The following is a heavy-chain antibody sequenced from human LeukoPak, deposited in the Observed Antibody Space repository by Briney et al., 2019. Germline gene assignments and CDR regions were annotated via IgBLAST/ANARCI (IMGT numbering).Heavy chain of an antibody. D-gene: IGHD3-9*01. CDR3: AKDFYDILTGYYTEADY. CDR1: GFTFSSYA. V-gene: IGHV3-23*01. J-gene: IGHJ4*02. Sequence: PGGSLRLSCAASGFTFSSYAMSWVRQAPGKGLEWVSAISGSGGNTYYADSVKGRFTTSRDNSKNTLYLQMNSLRAEDTAVYYCAKDFYDILTGYYTEADYWGQGTLVTVSS. CDR2: ISGSGGNT.